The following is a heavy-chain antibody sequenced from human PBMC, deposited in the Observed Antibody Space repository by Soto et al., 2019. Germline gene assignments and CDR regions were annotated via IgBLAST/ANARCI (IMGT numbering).Heavy chain of an antibody. CDR3: ARDRVEAANYYYYGMDV. D-gene: IGHD2-15*01. V-gene: IGHV4-4*02. CDR1: GGSISSSNW. Sequence: PSETLSLTCAVSGGSISSSNWWSWVRQPPGKGLEWIGEIYHSGSTTYNLSLKSRVTISVDKSKNQFSLKLSSVTAADTAVYYCARDRVEAANYYYYGMDVWGQGTTVTVSS. CDR2: IYHSGST. J-gene: IGHJ6*02.